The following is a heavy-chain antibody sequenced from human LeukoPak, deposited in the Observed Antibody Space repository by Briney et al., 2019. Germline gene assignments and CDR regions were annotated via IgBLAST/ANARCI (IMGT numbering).Heavy chain of an antibody. V-gene: IGHV1-18*01. CDR1: GYTFTSYG. D-gene: IGHD1-26*01. CDR3: ARDRSGSYYGDAFDI. CDR2: ISAYNGNT. J-gene: IGHJ3*02. Sequence: ASVKVSCKASGYTFTSYGISWVRQAPGQGLEWMGWISAYNGNTNYAQKLQGRVTMTTDTSTSTAYMELRSLRSDDTAVYYCARDRSGSYYGDAFDIWGQGTMATVSS.